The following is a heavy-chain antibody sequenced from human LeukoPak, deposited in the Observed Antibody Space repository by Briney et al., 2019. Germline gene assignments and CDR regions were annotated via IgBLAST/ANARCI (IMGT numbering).Heavy chain of an antibody. CDR3: ARDRGGSYYAYFDY. D-gene: IGHD1-26*01. V-gene: IGHV3-7*01. Sequence: TGGSLRLSCAASGFTFSSYWMSWVRQAPGKGLEWVANIKQDGSEKYYVDSVKGRFTISRDNAKNSLYLRMNSLRAEDTAVYYCARDRGGSYYAYFDYWGQGTLVTVSS. J-gene: IGHJ4*02. CDR2: IKQDGSEK. CDR1: GFTFSSYW.